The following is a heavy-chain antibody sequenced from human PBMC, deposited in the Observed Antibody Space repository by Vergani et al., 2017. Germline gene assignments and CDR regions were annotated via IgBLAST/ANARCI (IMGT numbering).Heavy chain of an antibody. D-gene: IGHD5-18*01. Sequence: QVQLQESGPGLVKPSETLSLTCTVSGGSISSYYWSWIRQPPGKGLEWIGYIYYRGSTNYNPSLKSRVTISVDTSKNQCSLKLSSVTAADTAVYYCAGSYGSPHDAFDIWGQGTMVTVSS. CDR2: IYYRGST. CDR3: AGSYGSPHDAFDI. V-gene: IGHV4-59*01. CDR1: GGSISSYY. J-gene: IGHJ3*02.